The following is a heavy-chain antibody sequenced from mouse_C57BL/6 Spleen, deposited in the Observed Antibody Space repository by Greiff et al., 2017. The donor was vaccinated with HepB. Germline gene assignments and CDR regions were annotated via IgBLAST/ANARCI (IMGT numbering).Heavy chain of an antibody. CDR1: GYAFTNYL. J-gene: IGHJ3*01. Sequence: VQLQQSGAELVRPGTSVKVSCKASGYAFTNYLIEWVKQRPGQGLEWIGVINPGSGGTNYNEKFKGKATLTADKSSSTAYMQLSSLTSEDSAVYFCALGPPFAYWGQGTLVTVSA. V-gene: IGHV1-54*01. D-gene: IGHD3-1*01. CDR3: ALGPPFAY. CDR2: INPGSGGT.